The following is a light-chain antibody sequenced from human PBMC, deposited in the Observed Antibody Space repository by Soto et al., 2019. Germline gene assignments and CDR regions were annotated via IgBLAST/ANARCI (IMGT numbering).Light chain of an antibody. Sequence: QSVLTQPASVSGSPGQSIAISCTGTSSDVGGYDYVSWYQQHPGKAPQLMIYDVNNRPSGVSNRFSGSKSGNTASLTISGLQAEDEADYYCSSYTRSSPIVFGTGPKV. CDR3: SSYTRSSPIV. CDR2: DVN. J-gene: IGLJ1*01. V-gene: IGLV2-14*01. CDR1: SSDVGGYDY.